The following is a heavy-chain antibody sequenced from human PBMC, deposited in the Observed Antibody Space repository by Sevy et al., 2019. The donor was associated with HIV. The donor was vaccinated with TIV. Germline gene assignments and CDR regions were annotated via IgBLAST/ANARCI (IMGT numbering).Heavy chain of an antibody. J-gene: IGHJ4*02. CDR1: GFTFDDYA. Sequence: GGSLRLSCAASGFTFDDYAMHWVRQAPGKGLEWVSGISWNSGSIGYADSVKGRFTISRDNAKNSLYLQMNSLRAEDTALYYCAKGMWELLRDYFDYWGQGTLVTVSS. CDR2: ISWNSGSI. CDR3: AKGMWELLRDYFDY. V-gene: IGHV3-9*01. D-gene: IGHD1-26*01.